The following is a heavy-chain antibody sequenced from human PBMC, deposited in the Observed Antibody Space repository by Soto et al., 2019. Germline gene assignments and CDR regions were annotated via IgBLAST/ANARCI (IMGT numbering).Heavy chain of an antibody. CDR2: VKSDGST. V-gene: IGHV3-74*01. CDR1: GFTFSTYW. Sequence: GGSLRLSCAASGFTFSTYWMHWVRQIPGKGLEWVSRVKSDGSTYYADPVKGRFTISRDNAWNTVYLQMNRLRAEDTALYYCARGLKNYYYMDVWGKGTTVTVSS. CDR3: ARGLKNYYYMDV. J-gene: IGHJ6*03.